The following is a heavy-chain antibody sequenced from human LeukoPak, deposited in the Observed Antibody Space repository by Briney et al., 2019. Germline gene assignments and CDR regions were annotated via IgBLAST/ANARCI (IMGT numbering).Heavy chain of an antibody. V-gene: IGHV1-3*01. D-gene: IGHD3-3*01. CDR3: ARDIEGIFGMPYLDY. Sequence: KFQGRVTITRDTSASTAYMELSSLRSEDTAVYYCARDIEGIFGMPYLDYWGQGTLVTVSS. J-gene: IGHJ4*02.